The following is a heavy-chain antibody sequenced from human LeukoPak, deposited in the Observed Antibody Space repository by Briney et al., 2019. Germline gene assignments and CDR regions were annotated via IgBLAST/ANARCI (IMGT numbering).Heavy chain of an antibody. CDR1: GYTFTDYY. J-gene: IGHJ3*02. CDR2: INPNSGGT. CDR3: ARDPTLSGPDDAFDN. D-gene: IGHD1-26*01. V-gene: IGHV1-2*02. Sequence: ASVKVSCKASGYTFTDYYIHWVRQAPGQGLEWMGWINPNSGGTNYAQKFQGRVTMIGDTSISTAYMELSSLRSDDTAVFFCARDPTLSGPDDAFDNWGQGTTVTVSS.